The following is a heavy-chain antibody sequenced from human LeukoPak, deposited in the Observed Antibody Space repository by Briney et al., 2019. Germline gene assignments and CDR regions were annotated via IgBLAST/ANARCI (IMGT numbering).Heavy chain of an antibody. V-gene: IGHV3-23*01. CDR3: ARGKPSSRYYYEGNWFHP. CDR1: GCTFSSYA. CDR2: INGSGGST. D-gene: IGHD3-22*01. J-gene: IGHJ5*02. Sequence: GGSLTLSCAASGCTFSSYAMSWVRQAPGKGLEGVAGINGSGGSTYYADSVKGRFTLSRENSKTTLYLQMHSLRAEDPAVYYCARGKPSSRYYYEGNWFHPWGQGTLVTVSS.